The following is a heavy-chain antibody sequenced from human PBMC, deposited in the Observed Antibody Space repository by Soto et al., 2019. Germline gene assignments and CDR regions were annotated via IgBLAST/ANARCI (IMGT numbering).Heavy chain of an antibody. CDR3: AIRGGDGYNFGMEV. J-gene: IGHJ6*02. CDR1: GGTFSSYA. Sequence: QVQLVQSGAEVKKPGSSVKVSCKASGGTFSSYAISWVRQAPGQGLEWMGGIIPIFGTANYAQKFQGRVTITADKSTSTAYMELSSLRYEDTAVYYCAIRGGDGYNFGMEVWGQGTTVTVSS. V-gene: IGHV1-69*06. CDR2: IIPIFGTA. D-gene: IGHD5-12*01.